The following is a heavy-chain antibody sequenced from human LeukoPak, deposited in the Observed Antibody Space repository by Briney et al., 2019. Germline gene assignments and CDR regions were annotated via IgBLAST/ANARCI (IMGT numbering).Heavy chain of an antibody. CDR2: IYHSGST. D-gene: IGHD3-9*01. Sequence: SQTLSLTCAVSGGSISSGGYSWSWIRQPPGKGLEWIGYIYHSGSTYYNPSLKSRVTISVDRSKNQFSLKLSSVTAADTAMYYCARHVWLQPFDYWGQGTLVTVSS. V-gene: IGHV4-30-2*01. J-gene: IGHJ4*02. CDR1: GGSISSGGYS. CDR3: ARHVWLQPFDY.